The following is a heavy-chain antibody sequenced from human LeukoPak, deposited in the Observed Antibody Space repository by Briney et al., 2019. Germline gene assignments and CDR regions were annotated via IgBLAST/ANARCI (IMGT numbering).Heavy chain of an antibody. Sequence: GGSLRLSCAVSGFSFDDYAMHWVRQAPGKGLEWASGISRNSGSIGYADSVKGRFTISRDNARNSLFLQMISLRAEDTALYYCAKARAKAAAAINYWGQGSLATVSS. V-gene: IGHV3-9*01. CDR3: AKARAKAAAAINY. D-gene: IGHD2-2*02. J-gene: IGHJ4*02. CDR1: GFSFDDYA. CDR2: ISRNSGSI.